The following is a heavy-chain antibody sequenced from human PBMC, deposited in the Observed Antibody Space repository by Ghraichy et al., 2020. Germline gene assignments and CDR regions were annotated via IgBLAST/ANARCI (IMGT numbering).Heavy chain of an antibody. Sequence: GGSLRLSCAASEFTFSSYTMNWVRQAPGKGLEWISYISSSSSEKQYADSVKGRFTISRDNAKNSLYLQMNSLRVEDTAVYYCATRGGYRNGWAYWSQGSLVTVSS. CDR2: ISSSSSEK. CDR3: ATRGGYRNGWAY. J-gene: IGHJ4*02. V-gene: IGHV3-21*05. D-gene: IGHD5-12*01. CDR1: EFTFSSYT.